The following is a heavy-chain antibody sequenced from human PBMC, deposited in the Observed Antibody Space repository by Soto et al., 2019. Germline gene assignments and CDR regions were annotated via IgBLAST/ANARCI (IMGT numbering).Heavy chain of an antibody. CDR2: IIPIFGTA. J-gene: IGHJ4*02. CDR1: GGTFSSYA. CDR3: ARGDSSGWYVPCDY. V-gene: IGHV1-69*13. D-gene: IGHD6-19*01. Sequence: GASVKVSCKASGGTFSSYAISWVRQAPGQGLEWMGGIIPIFGTANYAQKFQGRVTITADESTSTAYMELSSLRSEDTAVYYCARGDSSGWYVPCDYWGQGTLVTVSS.